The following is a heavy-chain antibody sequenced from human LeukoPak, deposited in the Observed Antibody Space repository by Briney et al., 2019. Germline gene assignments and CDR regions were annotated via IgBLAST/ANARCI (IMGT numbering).Heavy chain of an antibody. CDR3: ARDRSQDRYYYSGMDV. V-gene: IGHV4-61*08. Sequence: PSETLFLTCTVSGGSVSNSGKYWIWIRQPPGKGLEWIGYIYYSGSTNYNPSLKSRVTISVDTSKDQFSLKLTSVTAADTSVYYCARDRSQDRYYYSGMDVWGKGTTVTVAS. J-gene: IGHJ6*04. D-gene: IGHD2-15*01. CDR2: IYYSGST. CDR1: GGSVSNSGKY.